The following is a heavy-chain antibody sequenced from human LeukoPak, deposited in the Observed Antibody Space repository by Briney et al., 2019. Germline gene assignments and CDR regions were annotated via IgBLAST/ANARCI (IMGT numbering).Heavy chain of an antibody. CDR3: ARDPSRATDY. V-gene: IGHV4-34*01. CDR1: GGSVSGYY. Sequence: PSETLSLTCAVYGGSVSGYYWSWIRQPPGKGLEWIGEINHSGSTNYNPSLKSRVTISVDTSKNQFSLKLSSVTAADTAVYYCARDPSRATDYWGQGTLVTVSS. J-gene: IGHJ4*02. CDR2: INHSGST.